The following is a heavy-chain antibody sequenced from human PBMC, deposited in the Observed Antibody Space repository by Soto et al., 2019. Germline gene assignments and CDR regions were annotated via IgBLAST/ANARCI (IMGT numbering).Heavy chain of an antibody. CDR2: ISSSSSTI. CDR3: ARDPAMCSSTSCLMYNWFDP. CDR1: GFTFSSYS. J-gene: IGHJ5*02. V-gene: IGHV3-48*01. D-gene: IGHD2-2*01. Sequence: GGSLRLSCAASGFTFSSYSMNWVRQAPGKGLEWVSYISSSSSTIYYADSVKGRFTISRDNAKNSLYLQMNSLRAEDTAVYYCARDPAMCSSTSCLMYNWFDPWGQGTLVTVSS.